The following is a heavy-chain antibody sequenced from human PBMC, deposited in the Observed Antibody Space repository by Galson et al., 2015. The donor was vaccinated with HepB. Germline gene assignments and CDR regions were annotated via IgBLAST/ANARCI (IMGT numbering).Heavy chain of an antibody. V-gene: IGHV1-69*13. CDR1: GGTFSSYA. Sequence: SVKVSCKASGGTFSSYAISWVRQAPGQGLEWMGGIIPIFGTANYAQKFQGRVTITADESTSTAYMELSSLRSEDTAVYYCARSPRWEYSGYGPIDYWGQGTLVTVSS. D-gene: IGHD5-12*01. J-gene: IGHJ4*02. CDR3: ARSPRWEYSGYGPIDY. CDR2: IIPIFGTA.